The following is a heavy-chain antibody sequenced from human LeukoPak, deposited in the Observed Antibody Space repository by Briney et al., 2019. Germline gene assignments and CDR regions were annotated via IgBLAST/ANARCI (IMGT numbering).Heavy chain of an antibody. CDR3: AKDGSFEWFGELVTPDAFDI. J-gene: IGHJ3*02. D-gene: IGHD3-10*01. Sequence: PGGSLRLSCAASGFTFSSYAMSWVRQAPGKGLEWVSAISGSGGSTYYADSVKGRFTISRDNSKNTLYLQMNSLRAEDTAVYYCAKDGSFEWFGELVTPDAFDIWGQGTMVTVSS. CDR1: GFTFSSYA. CDR2: ISGSGGST. V-gene: IGHV3-23*01.